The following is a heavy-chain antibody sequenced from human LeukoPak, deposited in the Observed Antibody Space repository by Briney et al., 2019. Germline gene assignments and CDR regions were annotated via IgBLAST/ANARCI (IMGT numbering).Heavy chain of an antibody. CDR1: GYTFKSYG. D-gene: IGHD3-10*01. J-gene: IGHJ4*02. CDR2: IWYDGRDK. CDR3: ARLVGEFAFDY. V-gene: IGHV3-33*08. Sequence: GKPLTLSCAASGYTFKSYGMHWVRQAPAKAREWVAVIWYDGRDKYYADSVKGRFTLSRDNSKNTLSLQKYSLRAEDTAMYYWARLVGEFAFDYWGQGTLVTVSS.